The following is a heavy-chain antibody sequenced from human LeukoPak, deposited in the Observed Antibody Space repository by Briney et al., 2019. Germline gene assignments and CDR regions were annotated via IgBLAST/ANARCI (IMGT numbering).Heavy chain of an antibody. D-gene: IGHD6-13*01. CDR1: GFTFSHAW. Sequence: GGSLRLSCAVSGFTFSHAWMSWVRQAPGKGLEWVSTISGSGDNTYYADSVKGRFTISRDNAKNSLYLQMNSLRAEDTALYFCARVSSSSWQGGFDPWGQGTLVTVSS. V-gene: IGHV3-21*04. J-gene: IGHJ5*02. CDR2: ISGSGDNT. CDR3: ARVSSSSWQGGFDP.